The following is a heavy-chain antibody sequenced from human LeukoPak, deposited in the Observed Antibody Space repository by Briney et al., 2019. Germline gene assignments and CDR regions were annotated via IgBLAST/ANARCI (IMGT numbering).Heavy chain of an antibody. J-gene: IGHJ3*02. CDR2: ISAYNGNT. Sequence: ASVKVSCKASGYTFTSYGISWVRQAPGQGLEWMGWISAYNGNTNYAQKLQGRVTMTTDTSTSTAYMELRSLRSDDTAVYYCARGPRRITIFGVVIRNCAFDIWGQGTMVTVSS. V-gene: IGHV1-18*01. D-gene: IGHD3-3*01. CDR1: GYTFTSYG. CDR3: ARGPRRITIFGVVIRNCAFDI.